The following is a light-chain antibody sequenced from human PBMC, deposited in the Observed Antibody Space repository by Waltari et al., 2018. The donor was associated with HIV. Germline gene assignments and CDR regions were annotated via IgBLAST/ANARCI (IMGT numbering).Light chain of an antibody. V-gene: IGLV2-14*01. CDR1: SSNVGGYNY. CDR3: SSYTSSSSYV. J-gene: IGLJ1*01. CDR2: EVS. Sequence: QSALTQPASASGPPGQSITISCTGTSSNVGGYNYVSWYQQHPGKAPKLMIYEVSTRLSGVSNRFSGSKSGNTASLTISGLQAEDEADYYFSSYTSSSSYVFGTGTKVTVL.